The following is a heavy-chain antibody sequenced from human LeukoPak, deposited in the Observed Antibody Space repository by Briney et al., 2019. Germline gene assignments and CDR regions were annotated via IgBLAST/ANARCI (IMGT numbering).Heavy chain of an antibody. J-gene: IGHJ6*02. CDR1: GGSFSGYY. D-gene: IGHD5-18*01. Sequence: SETLFLTCAVYGGSFSGYYWSWIRQPPGKGLEWIGEINHSGSTNYNPSLKSRVTISVDTSKNQFSLKLSSVTAADTAVYYCARIHTAMALYYYYGMDVRGQGTTVTVSS. CDR3: ARIHTAMALYYYYGMDV. CDR2: INHSGST. V-gene: IGHV4-34*01.